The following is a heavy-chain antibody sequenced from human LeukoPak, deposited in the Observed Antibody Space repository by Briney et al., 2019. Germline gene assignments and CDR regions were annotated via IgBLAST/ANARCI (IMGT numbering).Heavy chain of an antibody. CDR3: ARHYFDTSGYYYVFDY. D-gene: IGHD3-22*01. J-gene: IGHJ4*02. CDR2: IDWDNEK. V-gene: IGHV2-70*11. CDR1: GFSLSTRGMC. Sequence: SGPALVKPTQTLTLTCTFSGFSLSTRGMCVSWIRQPPGKALEWFARIDWDNEKYYSPSLKTRLTISRDTSKNRVVLTMTNMDPVDTATYYCARHYFDTSGYYYVFDYWGQGALDTVSS.